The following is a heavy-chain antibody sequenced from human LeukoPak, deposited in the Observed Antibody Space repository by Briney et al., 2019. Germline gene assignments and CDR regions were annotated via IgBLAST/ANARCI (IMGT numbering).Heavy chain of an antibody. CDR1: GFTFTSYW. CDR3: ARDSPRVRGVIQD. Sequence: GGSLRLSCAASGFTFTSYWMNWVRQVPGKGLEWVAIVKQNGSEKYYVDSVKGRFTISRDNAKSSLYLQMNSLRAEGTTVYYCARDSPRVRGVIQDWGQGTLVTVSS. V-gene: IGHV3-7*01. D-gene: IGHD3-10*01. CDR2: VKQNGSEK. J-gene: IGHJ1*01.